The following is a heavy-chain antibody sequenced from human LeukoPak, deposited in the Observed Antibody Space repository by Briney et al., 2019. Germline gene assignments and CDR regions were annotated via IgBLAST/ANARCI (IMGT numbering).Heavy chain of an antibody. J-gene: IGHJ5*02. CDR1: GGSNSSGGYY. CDR3: ARGPARLDP. Sequence: PSQTLSLTCTVSGGSNSSGGYYWSWIRQPPGKGLEWIGYIYYTVGTHYNPSLNNRVTMSIDPSKNQFSLKLTSVTTADTAVYYCARGPARLDPWGQGTLVTVSS. V-gene: IGHV4-61*08. CDR2: IYYTVGT.